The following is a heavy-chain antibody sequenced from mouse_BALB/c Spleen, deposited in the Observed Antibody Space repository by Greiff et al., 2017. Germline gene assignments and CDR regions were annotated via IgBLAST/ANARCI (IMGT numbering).Heavy chain of an antibody. CDR3: ARRDYDYAMDY. Sequence: EVHLVESGGDLVKPGGSLKLSCAASGFTFSSYGMSWVRQTPDKRLEWVATISSGGSYTYYPDSVKGRFTISRDNAKNTLYLQMSSLKSEDTAMYYCARRDYDYAMDYWGQGTSVTVSS. V-gene: IGHV5-6*01. CDR2: ISSGGSYT. D-gene: IGHD1-1*01. CDR1: GFTFSSYG. J-gene: IGHJ4*01.